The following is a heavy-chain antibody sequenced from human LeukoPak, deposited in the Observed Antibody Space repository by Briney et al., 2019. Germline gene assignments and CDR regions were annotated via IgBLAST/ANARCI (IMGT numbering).Heavy chain of an antibody. CDR3: ARGLEWFGEFYYGMDV. D-gene: IGHD3-10*01. J-gene: IGHJ6*04. V-gene: IGHV1-69*13. CDR2: IIPIFGTA. CDR1: GGTFSSYA. Sequence: SVKVSCKASGGTFSSYAISWVRQAPGQGLEWMGGIIPIFGTANYAQKFRGRVTITADESTSTAYMELSSLRSEDTAVYYCARGLEWFGEFYYGMDVWGKGTTVTVSS.